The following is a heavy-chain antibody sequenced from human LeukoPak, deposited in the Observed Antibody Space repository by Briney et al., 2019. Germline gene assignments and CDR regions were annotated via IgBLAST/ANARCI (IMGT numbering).Heavy chain of an antibody. CDR3: ARVSLVTTSGSFSDY. CDR2: IIHSGSTI. V-gene: IGHV3-23*01. J-gene: IGHJ4*02. Sequence: GGSLRLSCAASGFTFSSYAMRWVRQAPGKGLEWVSSIIHSGSTIYYADSVKGRFTISRDNSKNTLFLQINSLSAEDTAVYYCARVSLVTTSGSFSDYWGQGTLDTVSS. CDR1: GFTFSSYA. D-gene: IGHD4-17*01.